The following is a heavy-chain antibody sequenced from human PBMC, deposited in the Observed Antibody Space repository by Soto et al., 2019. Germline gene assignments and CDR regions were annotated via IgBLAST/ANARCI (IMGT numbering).Heavy chain of an antibody. CDR1: GFTFTRYS. Sequence: EVQLVESGGGPVKPGGSLRLSCAASGFTFTRYSMNWVRQAPGKGLEWVSSISSTTNYIYYGDSMKGRFTISRDNAKNSLYLEINSLRAEDTAVYYCARESVDLTSNFDYWGQGTLVTVSS. D-gene: IGHD5-12*01. J-gene: IGHJ4*02. V-gene: IGHV3-21*06. CDR3: ARESVDLTSNFDY. CDR2: ISSTTNYI.